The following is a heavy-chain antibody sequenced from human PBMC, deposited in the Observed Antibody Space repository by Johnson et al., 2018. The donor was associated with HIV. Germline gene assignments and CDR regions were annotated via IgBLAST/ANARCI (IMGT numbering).Heavy chain of an antibody. CDR1: GFTVSSNY. CDR3: ARTAGSDAFDI. CDR2: IYSGGST. D-gene: IGHD6-13*01. J-gene: IGHJ3*02. V-gene: IGHV3-66*01. Sequence: VQLVESGGGLVQPGGSLRLSCAASGFTVSSNYMNWVRQAPGKGLEWVSVIYSGGSTYYADSVKGRFTISRDNSKNTLYLQMNSLRAEDTAVYYCARTAGSDAFDIWGQGTMVTVSS.